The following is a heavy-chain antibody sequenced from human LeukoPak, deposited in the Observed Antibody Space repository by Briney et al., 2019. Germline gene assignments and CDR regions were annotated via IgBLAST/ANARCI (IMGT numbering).Heavy chain of an antibody. CDR2: ISAYNGNT. D-gene: IGHD6-19*01. Sequence: VASVKVSCKASGYTFTSYGISWVRQAPGQGLEWMGWISAYNGNTNYAQKLQGRVTMTTDTSTSTAYMELRSLRSDDTAVYYCARVPVPLLGIAVAGTSYYMDVWGKGTTVTISS. V-gene: IGHV1-18*01. J-gene: IGHJ6*03. CDR1: GYTFTSYG. CDR3: ARVPVPLLGIAVAGTSYYMDV.